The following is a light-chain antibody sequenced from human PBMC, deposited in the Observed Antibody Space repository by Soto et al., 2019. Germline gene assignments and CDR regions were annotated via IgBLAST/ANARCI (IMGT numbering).Light chain of an antibody. CDR2: DAS. Sequence: DSQMTQSPSSLSACVGDRVSITCQASQDISNYLNWYQQIPGKAPKLLIYDASNLESGVPSRFSGSGSGTEFTLTISSLQPEDFAVYYCQQYETYWTFGQGTKVDIK. J-gene: IGKJ1*01. CDR3: QQYETYWT. CDR1: QDISNY. V-gene: IGKV1-33*01.